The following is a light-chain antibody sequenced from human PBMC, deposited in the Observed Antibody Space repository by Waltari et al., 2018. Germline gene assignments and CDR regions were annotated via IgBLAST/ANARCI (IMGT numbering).Light chain of an antibody. J-gene: IGLJ3*02. CDR1: NSAVGSYNL. CDR3: FSYVTGTTWV. Sequence: QSALTQPASVSGSPGQSSTISCTGTNSAVGSYNLVSWYQQHPGKAPKLIIFKDTNRPSGVSIRFSGSKSGNTASLTISDLQAEDEADYFCFSYVTGTTWVFGGGTKLTVL. V-gene: IGLV2-23*01. CDR2: KDT.